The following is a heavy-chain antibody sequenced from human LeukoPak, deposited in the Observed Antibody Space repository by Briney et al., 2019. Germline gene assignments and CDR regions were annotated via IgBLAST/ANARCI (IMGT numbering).Heavy chain of an antibody. D-gene: IGHD4-17*01. CDR3: AREPYGDSAFGFDY. CDR1: GGSISSGDYY. J-gene: IGHJ4*02. V-gene: IGHV4-30-4*08. Sequence: PSETLSLTCTVSGGSISSGDYYWSWIRQPPGKGLEWIGYIYYSGSTYYNPSLKSRVTISVDTSKNQFSLKLSSVTAADTAVYYCAREPYGDSAFGFDYRGQGTLVTVSS. CDR2: IYYSGST.